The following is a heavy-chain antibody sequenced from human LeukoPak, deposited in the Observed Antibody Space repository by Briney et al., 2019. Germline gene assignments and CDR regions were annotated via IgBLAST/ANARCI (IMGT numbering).Heavy chain of an antibody. CDR1: GFTFSSYW. V-gene: IGHV3-74*01. CDR2: INSDGSST. Sequence: GGSLRLSCAASGFTFSSYWVHWVRQAPGKGLVWVSRINSDGSSTSYADSVKGRFTISRDNAKNTLYLQMNSLRAEDTAVYYCARGRRGAMTFDYWGQGTLVTVSS. D-gene: IGHD2-2*01. J-gene: IGHJ4*02. CDR3: ARGRRGAMTFDY.